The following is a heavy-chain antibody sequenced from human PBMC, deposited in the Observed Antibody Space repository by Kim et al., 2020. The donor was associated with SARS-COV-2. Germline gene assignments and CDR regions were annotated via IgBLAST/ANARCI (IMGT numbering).Heavy chain of an antibody. J-gene: IGHJ3*02. V-gene: IGHV3-53*01. CDR2: IYSGGST. CDR3: AREEAILDAFDI. Sequence: GGSLRLSCAASGFTVSSNYMSWVRQAPGKGLEWVSVIYSGGSTYYADSVKGRFTISRDNSKNTLYLQMYSLRAEDTAVYYCAREEAILDAFDIWCQGTMVTVSS. CDR1: GFTVSSNY. D-gene: IGHD3-9*01.